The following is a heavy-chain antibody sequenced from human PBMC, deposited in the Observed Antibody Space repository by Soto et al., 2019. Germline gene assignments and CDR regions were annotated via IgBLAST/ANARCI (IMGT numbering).Heavy chain of an antibody. Sequence: QVQLVGSGGGVVQPGRSLRLSCAASGFTFSSYGMHWVRQAPGKGLEWVAVIWYDGSNKYYADSVKGRFTISRDNSKNTLYLQMNSLRAEDTAVYYCARVRSSGYYFREIDYWGQGTLFIVSS. CDR2: IWYDGSNK. V-gene: IGHV3-33*01. D-gene: IGHD3-22*01. CDR3: ARVRSSGYYFREIDY. J-gene: IGHJ4*02. CDR1: GFTFSSYG.